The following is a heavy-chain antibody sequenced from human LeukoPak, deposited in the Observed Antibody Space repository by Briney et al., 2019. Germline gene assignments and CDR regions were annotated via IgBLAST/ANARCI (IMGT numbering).Heavy chain of an antibody. V-gene: IGHV3-74*01. CDR2: VKGDGSFT. D-gene: IGHD5-24*01. CDR1: GSTFRNYW. CDR3: VRDGDDYNFDY. J-gene: IGHJ4*02. Sequence: PGGSLRLSCAASGSTFRNYWMHWVRQAPGKGLVWVSRVKGDGSFTDYADSVKGRFTISRDNAKNTLYLQMYSLRAEDTAAYYCVRDGDDYNFDYWGQGSLVTVSS.